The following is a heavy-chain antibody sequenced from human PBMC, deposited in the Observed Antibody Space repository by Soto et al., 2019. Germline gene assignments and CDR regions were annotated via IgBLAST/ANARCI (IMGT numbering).Heavy chain of an antibody. J-gene: IGHJ4*02. CDR3: ARDPGGAYYDSSGYYYDY. Sequence: TGGSLRLSCAASGFTFSDYYMSWIRQAPGKGLEWVSYISSSGSTIYYADSVKGRFTISRDNAKNSLYLQMNSLRAEDTAVYYCARDPGGAYYDSSGYYYDYWGQGTLVTVSS. CDR2: ISSSGSTI. V-gene: IGHV3-11*01. CDR1: GFTFSDYY. D-gene: IGHD3-22*01.